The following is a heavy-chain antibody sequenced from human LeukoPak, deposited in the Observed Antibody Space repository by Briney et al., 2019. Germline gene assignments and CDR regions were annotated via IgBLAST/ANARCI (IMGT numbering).Heavy chain of an antibody. CDR1: GGSISSYY. V-gene: IGHV4-59*01. CDR2: IYYSGST. D-gene: IGHD3-10*01. Sequence: NSSETLSLTCTVSGGSISSYYWSWIRQPPGKGLEWIGYIYYSGSTNYNPSLKSRVTISVDTSKNQFSLKLSSVTAADTAVYYCARDLYGSGSLSWGRGTLVTVSS. J-gene: IGHJ4*02. CDR3: ARDLYGSGSLS.